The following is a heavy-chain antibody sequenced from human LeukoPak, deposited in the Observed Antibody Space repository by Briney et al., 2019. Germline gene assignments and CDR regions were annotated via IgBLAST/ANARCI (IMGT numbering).Heavy chain of an antibody. CDR3: ARERDLKDAFDI. D-gene: IGHD2-21*01. J-gene: IGHJ3*02. Sequence: PSETLSLTCTVSGGSISSYYWSWIRQSPGKGLECIGYIHYTGSTNYNPSLKSRVTISVDTSKNQFSLKLSSVTAADTAVYYCARERDLKDAFDIWGQGTMVTVSS. CDR1: GGSISSYY. V-gene: IGHV4-59*12. CDR2: IHYTGST.